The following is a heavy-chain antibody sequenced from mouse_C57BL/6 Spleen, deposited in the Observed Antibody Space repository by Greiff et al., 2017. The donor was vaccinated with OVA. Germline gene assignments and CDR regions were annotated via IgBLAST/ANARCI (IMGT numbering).Heavy chain of an antibody. D-gene: IGHD2-4*01. V-gene: IGHV5-16*01. J-gene: IGHJ2*01. CDR2: INYDGSST. CDR3: GRAYDYSGDYFDY. Sequence: EVKLVESEGGLVQPGSSMKLSCTASGFTFSDYYMAWVRQVPERGLEWVANINYDGSSTYYLDSLKSRFTLSRDNAKNILYLQMSSLKSEDTATYYCGRAYDYSGDYFDYWGQGTTLTVSS. CDR1: GFTFSDYY.